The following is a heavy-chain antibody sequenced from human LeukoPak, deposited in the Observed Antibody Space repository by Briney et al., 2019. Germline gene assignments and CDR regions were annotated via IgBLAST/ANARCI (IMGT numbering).Heavy chain of an antibody. V-gene: IGHV3-7*01. D-gene: IGHD3-10*01. CDR3: AREDTVRGGYYYYMDV. Sequence: PGGSLRLSCAASGFTFSSYWMSWVRQAPGKGLEWVANIKQDGSEKYYVDSVKGRFTISRDNAKNSLYLQMNSLRAEDTAVYYCAREDTVRGGYYYYMDVWGKGTTVTVSS. J-gene: IGHJ6*03. CDR1: GFTFSSYW. CDR2: IKQDGSEK.